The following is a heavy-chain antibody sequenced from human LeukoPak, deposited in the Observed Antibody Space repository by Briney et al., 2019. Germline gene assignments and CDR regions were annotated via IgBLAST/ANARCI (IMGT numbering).Heavy chain of an antibody. CDR1: GYSFTSYW. Sequence: GESLKISCKGSGYSFTSYWIGWVRQMPGKGLEWMGIIYPGDPDTRYSPSFQGQVTISADKSISPAYLQWSSLKASDTAMYYCARPFYYDSSGYPPGEDYWGQGTLVTVSS. V-gene: IGHV5-51*01. J-gene: IGHJ4*02. D-gene: IGHD3-22*01. CDR2: IYPGDPDT. CDR3: ARPFYYDSSGYPPGEDY.